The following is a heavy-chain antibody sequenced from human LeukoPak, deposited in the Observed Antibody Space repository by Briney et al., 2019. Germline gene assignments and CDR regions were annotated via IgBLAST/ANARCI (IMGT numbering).Heavy chain of an antibody. Sequence: GESLQISCEGSGYNFSNCLIGWVRQMPGKGLEWMGIIYPGDSDTRYGPSFQGQVTISADKSIRTAYLQWSSLKASDTAMYYCARHGGGGSGGNSGFDDWGQGTLVTVSS. V-gene: IGHV5-51*01. CDR2: IYPGDSDT. CDR1: GYNFSNCL. D-gene: IGHD4-23*01. CDR3: ARHGGGGSGGNSGFDD. J-gene: IGHJ4*02.